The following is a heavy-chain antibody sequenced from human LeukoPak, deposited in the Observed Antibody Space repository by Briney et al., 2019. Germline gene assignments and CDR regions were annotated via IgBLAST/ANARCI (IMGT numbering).Heavy chain of an antibody. D-gene: IGHD6-19*01. Sequence: SQTLSLTCAISGDSVSSKNGAWDWVRQSPSRGLEWLGRTYYRSKWYDEYADSVKGRVTISPDTSKNQFSLHVYSVTPEDTAVYYCARDLGASGWYTFDFWGQGTLVTVSS. J-gene: IGHJ5*01. CDR2: TYYRSKWYD. CDR3: ARDLGASGWYTFDF. V-gene: IGHV6-1*01. CDR1: GDSVSSKNGA.